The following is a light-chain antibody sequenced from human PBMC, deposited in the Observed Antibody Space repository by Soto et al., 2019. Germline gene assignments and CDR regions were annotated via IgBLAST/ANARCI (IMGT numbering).Light chain of an antibody. CDR1: SSNIGSNT. J-gene: IGLJ1*01. V-gene: IGLV1-44*01. CDR3: AAWDDSLNGHV. Sequence: VLTQPPSASGTPGQRVTISCSGSSSNIGSNTVNWYQQLPGTAPKLLIYSNNQRPSGVPDRFSGSKSGTSASLAISGLQSEDEADYYCAAWDDSLNGHVFGTGTKLTVL. CDR2: SNN.